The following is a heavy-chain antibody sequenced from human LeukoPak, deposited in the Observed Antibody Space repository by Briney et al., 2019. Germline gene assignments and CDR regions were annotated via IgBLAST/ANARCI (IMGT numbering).Heavy chain of an antibody. J-gene: IGHJ3*02. CDR1: GGXFSGYY. CDR2: INHSGST. V-gene: IGHV4-34*01. D-gene: IGHD1-26*01. CDR3: ARGWGSGTYRDAFDI. Sequence: SETLSLTCAVYGGXFSGYYCSWIRQPPGKGLEWIGEINHSGSTNYNPSLESRVTISVDASKHHFSLKLSSVTAADTAVYYCARGWGSGTYRDAFDIWGQGTMVTVSS.